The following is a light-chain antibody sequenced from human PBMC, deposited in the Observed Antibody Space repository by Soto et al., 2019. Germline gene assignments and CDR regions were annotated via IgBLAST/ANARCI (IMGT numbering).Light chain of an antibody. CDR1: SSDVGAYNY. V-gene: IGLV2-14*01. CDR3: SSKRDSSTLFV. CDR2: EVT. J-gene: IGLJ1*01. Sequence: QSVLTQPASVSGSPGQSITISCTGTSSDVGAYNYVSWYQHHPGKVPKLLIYEVTNRPSGVSDRFSGSKSGNKASLTISGLQAEDEADYYCSSKRDSSTLFVFGTGTKVNVL.